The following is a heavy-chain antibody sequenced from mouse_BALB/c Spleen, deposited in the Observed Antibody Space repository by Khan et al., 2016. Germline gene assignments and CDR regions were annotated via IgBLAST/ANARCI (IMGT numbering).Heavy chain of an antibody. Sequence: QVTLKESGPGILQPSQTLSLTCSFSGFSLSTSGMGVSWIRQPSGKGLEWLAHIYWDDDKRYTPSLKSRLTISKDTSRNHVCLKFTSVDTADTATSYCARRGSQGFAYWGQGTLVTVSA. CDR2: IYWDDDK. V-gene: IGHV8-12*01. CDR1: GFSLSTSGMG. J-gene: IGHJ3*01. CDR3: ARRGSQGFAY.